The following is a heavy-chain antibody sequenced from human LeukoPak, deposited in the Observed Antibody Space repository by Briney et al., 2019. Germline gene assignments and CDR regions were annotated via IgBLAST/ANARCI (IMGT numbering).Heavy chain of an antibody. CDR3: ARGRGTRVGYNWFDP. Sequence: SETLSLTCAVYGGSFSGYYWSWIHQPPGKGLEWIGEINHSGSTNYSPSLKSRVTISVDTSKNQFSLKLSSVTAADTAVYYCARGRGTRVGYNWFDPWGQGTLVTVSS. D-gene: IGHD3-16*01. V-gene: IGHV4-34*01. CDR2: INHSGST. J-gene: IGHJ5*02. CDR1: GGSFSGYY.